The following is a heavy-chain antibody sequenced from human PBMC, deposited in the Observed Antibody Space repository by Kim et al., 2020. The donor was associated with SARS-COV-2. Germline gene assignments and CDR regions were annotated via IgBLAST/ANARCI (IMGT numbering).Heavy chain of an antibody. CDR3: VKDVRSTMIRGVSGAFDI. Sequence: GGSLRLSCAASGFTFRDYAMQWVRQAPGKGLEWVSGISWNSNIKGYADSVKGRFTISRDNAKNSLYVQMNSLRVEDTALYYCVKDVRSTMIRGVSGAFDIWGQGTVVSVSS. V-gene: IGHV3-9*01. CDR1: GFTFRDYA. J-gene: IGHJ3*02. D-gene: IGHD3-10*01. CDR2: ISWNSNIK.